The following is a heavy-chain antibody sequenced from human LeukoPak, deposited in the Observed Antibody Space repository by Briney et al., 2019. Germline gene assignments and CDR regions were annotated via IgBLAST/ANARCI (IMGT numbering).Heavy chain of an antibody. CDR3: AKDFVTIYYFDY. V-gene: IGHV3-30*18. J-gene: IGHJ4*02. Sequence: PGRSLRLSCAASGFTFSNYGMHWVRQAPGKGLEWVALISYDGSNKYYADSVKGRFTISRDNSKNTLYLQMNSLRAEDTAVYYCAKDFVTIYYFDYWGQGTLVTVSS. CDR1: GFTFSNYG. CDR2: ISYDGSNK. D-gene: IGHD2-21*01.